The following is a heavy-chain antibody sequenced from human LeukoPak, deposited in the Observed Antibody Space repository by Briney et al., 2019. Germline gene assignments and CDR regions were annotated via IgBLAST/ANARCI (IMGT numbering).Heavy chain of an antibody. CDR2: ISSSGSTI. D-gene: IGHD3-10*01. Sequence: GGSLRLPCAASGFTFSSYEMNWVRQAPGKGLEWISYISSSGSTIYYADSVKGRFTISRDNAKNSLYLQMNSLRAEDTAVYYCARDRVPELGSGKWGQGTLVTVSS. V-gene: IGHV3-48*03. CDR1: GFTFSSYE. CDR3: ARDRVPELGSGK. J-gene: IGHJ4*02.